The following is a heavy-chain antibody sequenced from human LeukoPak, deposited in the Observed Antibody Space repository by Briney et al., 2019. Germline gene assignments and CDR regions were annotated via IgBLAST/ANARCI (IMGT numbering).Heavy chain of an antibody. Sequence: SETLSLTCTVSGGSISSSSYYWGWIRQPPGKGLEWIGSIYYSGSTYYNPSLKSRVTISVDTSKNQFSLRLSSVTAADTAVYYCARGIGDIAGGPLYDYWGQGTLVTVSS. CDR3: ARGIGDIAGGPLYDY. V-gene: IGHV4-39*07. CDR2: IYYSGST. CDR1: GGSISSSSYY. J-gene: IGHJ4*02. D-gene: IGHD3-10*01.